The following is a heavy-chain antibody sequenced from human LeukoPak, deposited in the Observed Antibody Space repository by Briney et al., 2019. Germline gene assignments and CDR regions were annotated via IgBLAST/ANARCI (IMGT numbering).Heavy chain of an antibody. CDR1: GFTFSSYS. V-gene: IGHV3-21*01. J-gene: IGHJ4*02. Sequence: GGSLRLSCAASGFTFSSYSMIWVRQAPGKGLEWVSSISSSSSYIYYADSVKGRFTISRDNAKNSLYLQMNSLRAEDTAVYYCARDVIVVPAAGGVDYWGQGTLVTVSS. CDR3: ARDVIVVPAAGGVDY. D-gene: IGHD2-2*01. CDR2: ISSSSSYI.